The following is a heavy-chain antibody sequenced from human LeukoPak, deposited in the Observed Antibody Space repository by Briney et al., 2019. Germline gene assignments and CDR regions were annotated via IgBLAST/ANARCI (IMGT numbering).Heavy chain of an antibody. J-gene: IGHJ5*02. D-gene: IGHD6-13*01. CDR1: GYTFTNYG. V-gene: IGHV1-18*01. Sequence: ASVKVSCKASGYTFTNYGITWVRQAPGQGLEWMGWISAHDGTRNYALKHEDRVTMTTDTSTSTAYMELRGLRSDDTAVYYCARDDPAAGTRGFDPWGQGTLVTVSS. CDR3: ARDDPAAGTRGFDP. CDR2: ISAHDGTR.